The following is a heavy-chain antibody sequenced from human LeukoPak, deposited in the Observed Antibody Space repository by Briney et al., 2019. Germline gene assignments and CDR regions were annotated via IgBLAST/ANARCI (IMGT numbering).Heavy chain of an antibody. V-gene: IGHV1-58*01. CDR2: IVVGSGNT. CDR3: AAEVGAETRPSDY. CDR1: GFTFTSSA. D-gene: IGHD1-26*01. J-gene: IGHJ4*02. Sequence: GTSVKVSCKASGFTFTSSAVQWVRQARGQRLEWIGWIVVGSGNTNYAQKFQERVTITRDMSTSTAYMELSSLRSEDTAVYYCAAEVGAETRPSDYWGQGTLVTVSS.